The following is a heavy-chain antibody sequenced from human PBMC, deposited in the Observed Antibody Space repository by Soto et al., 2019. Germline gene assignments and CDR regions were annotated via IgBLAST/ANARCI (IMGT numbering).Heavy chain of an antibody. V-gene: IGHV3-30-3*01. J-gene: IGHJ4*02. CDR1: GFTFSAYA. CDR3: AGLGETAYFDS. CDR2: TSYDGSNK. Sequence: QVQLVESGGGVVQPGRSLRLSCAASGFTFSAYAMHWVRQAPGKGLEWVAVTSYDGSNKYYADSVKGRFTISRDNSKNTLYLQINSLRAEDTAVYYCAGLGETAYFDSWGQGTLVTVSS. D-gene: IGHD2-21*01.